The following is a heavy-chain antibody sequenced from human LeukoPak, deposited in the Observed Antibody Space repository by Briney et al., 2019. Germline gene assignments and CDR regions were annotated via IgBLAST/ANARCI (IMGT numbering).Heavy chain of an antibody. V-gene: IGHV4-59*01. CDR2: IYYSGST. CDR1: GGSISSYY. J-gene: IGHJ3*02. D-gene: IGHD3-22*01. CDR3: ARFLINYYDNSYDAFDI. Sequence: SETLSLTRTVSGGSISSYYWSWIRQPPGKGLEWIGYIYYSGSTNYNPSLKSRVTISVDTSKNQFSLKLSSVTAADTAVYYCARFLINYYDNSYDAFDIWGQGTMVTVSS.